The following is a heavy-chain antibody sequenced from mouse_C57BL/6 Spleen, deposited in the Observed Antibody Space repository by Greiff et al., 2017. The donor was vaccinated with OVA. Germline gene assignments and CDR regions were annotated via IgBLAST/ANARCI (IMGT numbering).Heavy chain of an antibody. D-gene: IGHD4-1*01. CDR2: INPNNGGT. V-gene: IGHV1-18*01. CDR1: GYTFTDYN. Sequence: VQLQQSGPELVQPGASVKIPCKASGYTFTDYNMDWVKQSHGKSLEWIGDINPNNGGTIYNQKFKGKATLTVDKSSSTAYMELRSLTSEDTAVYYCARRDWDAMDYWGQGTSVTVSS. J-gene: IGHJ4*01. CDR3: ARRDWDAMDY.